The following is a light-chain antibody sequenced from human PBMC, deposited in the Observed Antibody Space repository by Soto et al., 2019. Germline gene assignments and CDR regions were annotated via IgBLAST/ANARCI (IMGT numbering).Light chain of an antibody. CDR3: QQRSNWPRT. V-gene: IGKV3-11*01. J-gene: IGKJ1*01. Sequence: EIILTQSPDTLSLSPGERATLSCRASQTVSSNYLAWCQQRPGQAPRLLIYDASNRATGIPARFSGSGSGTDLTITISSLEPEDFEVYYCQQRSNWPRTFGQGTKVDIK. CDR1: QTVSSNY. CDR2: DAS.